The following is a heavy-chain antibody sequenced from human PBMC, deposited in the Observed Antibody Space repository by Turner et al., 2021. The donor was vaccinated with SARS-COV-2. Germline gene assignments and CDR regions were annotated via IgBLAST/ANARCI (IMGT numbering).Heavy chain of an antibody. CDR3: ARGSLWFDDLRENAFDV. D-gene: IGHD3-16*01. J-gene: IGHJ3*01. Sequence: QVQLVQSGAEVKKPGASVKVSCKAVGYTFDTYGVVWVRQAPGQGLEWMGLISGYNGNRNYAQSLQGRVTMATDTSTNTAYMELRSLTSADTGVYFCARGSLWFDDLRENAFDVWGQGTLVTVSS. CDR2: ISGYNGNR. CDR1: GYTFDTYG. V-gene: IGHV1-18*01.